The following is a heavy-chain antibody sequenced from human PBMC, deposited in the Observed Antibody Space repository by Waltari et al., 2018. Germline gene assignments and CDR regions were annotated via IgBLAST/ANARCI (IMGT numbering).Heavy chain of an antibody. CDR2: ISSSSSYI. J-gene: IGHJ6*02. D-gene: IGHD2-2*01. CDR1: GFPFSYYR. Sequence: EVQLVESGGGLVKPGGSLRLSCAASGFPFSYYRMNWVRQAPGKGLEWFSSISSSSSYIYYPDSVKGRFTISRDNAKNSLYLQMNSLRVEDTAVYYCARPYCSSTSCYFYGMDVWGQGTTVTVSS. V-gene: IGHV3-21*01. CDR3: ARPYCSSTSCYFYGMDV.